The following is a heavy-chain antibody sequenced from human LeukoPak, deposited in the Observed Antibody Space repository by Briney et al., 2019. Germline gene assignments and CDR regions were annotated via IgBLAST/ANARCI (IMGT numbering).Heavy chain of an antibody. CDR1: GFTFSSYW. CDR3: ARDPYSGSYGNYYYYYMDV. Sequence: GGSLRLSCAASGFTFSSYWMHWVRQAPGKGLVWVSRIDGDGTTTNYADSVKGRFTISRDNAKNSLYLQMNSLGPEDTAVYYCARDPYSGSYGNYYYYYMDVWGKGTTVTISS. J-gene: IGHJ6*03. V-gene: IGHV3-74*01. CDR2: IDGDGTTT. D-gene: IGHD1-26*01.